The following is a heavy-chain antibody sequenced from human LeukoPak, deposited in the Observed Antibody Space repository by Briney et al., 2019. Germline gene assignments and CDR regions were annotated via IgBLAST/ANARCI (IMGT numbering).Heavy chain of an antibody. CDR1: GFTFSPYS. CDR2: ISSGSSTI. D-gene: IGHD5-18*01. V-gene: IGHV3-48*02. CDR3: ASGSYGQFDY. Sequence: GGPLRLSCAATGFTFSPYSMNWVRQAPGKGLEWVSYISSGSSTIYYADSVKGRFTISRDNAKNSLYLQMNSLRDEDTAVYYCASGSYGQFDYWGQGTLVTVSS. J-gene: IGHJ4*02.